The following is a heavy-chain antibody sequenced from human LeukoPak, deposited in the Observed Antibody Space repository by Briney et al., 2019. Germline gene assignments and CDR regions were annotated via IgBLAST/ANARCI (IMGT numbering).Heavy chain of an antibody. Sequence: GGSLRPSCAASGFTVSDNYMTWVRQAPGKGLEWVSLISSGGTTYSADSVKGRFTISRDNSKNTLYLQMNSLRGEDTAVYYCARVRSDNNGWYNIDYWGQGALITVSS. CDR3: ARVRSDNNGWYNIDY. CDR1: GFTVSDNY. D-gene: IGHD6-19*01. V-gene: IGHV3-53*01. CDR2: ISSGGTT. J-gene: IGHJ4*02.